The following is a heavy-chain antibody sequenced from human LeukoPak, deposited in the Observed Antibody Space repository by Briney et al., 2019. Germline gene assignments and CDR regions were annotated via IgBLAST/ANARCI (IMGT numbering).Heavy chain of an antibody. J-gene: IGHJ4*02. V-gene: IGHV4-59*04. CDR1: GGSISSYY. CDR2: IYYSGAT. Sequence: SETLSLTCTVSGGSISSYYWSWIRQSPGKGLEWIGHIYYSGATYYNPSLKSRVTISVDTSKNQFSLKLSSVTAADTAVYYCARLVEYGSSSFDYWGQGALVTVSS. CDR3: ARLVEYGSSSFDY. D-gene: IGHD6-6*01.